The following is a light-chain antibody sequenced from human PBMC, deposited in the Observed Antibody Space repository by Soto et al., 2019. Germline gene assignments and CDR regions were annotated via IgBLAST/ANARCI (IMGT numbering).Light chain of an antibody. CDR2: EVS. Sequence: QSALTQHASVSGSPGQSINISCTGTSSDVGGYNYVSWYQQHPGKAPKLMIYEVSNRPSGVSNRFSGSKSGNTASLTISGLQAEDEADYYCSSYTSSSTVVFGGGTQLTVL. CDR3: SSYTSSSTVV. CDR1: SSDVGGYNY. V-gene: IGLV2-14*01. J-gene: IGLJ2*01.